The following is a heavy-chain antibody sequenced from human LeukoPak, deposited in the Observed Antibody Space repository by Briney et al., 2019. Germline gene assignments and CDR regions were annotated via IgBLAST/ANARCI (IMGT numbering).Heavy chain of an antibody. Sequence: GGSLRLSCAASGLTFSSFAMSWVRQAPGKGLAWVSAISASGGTTYSADSVRGRFTISRDNSKNTLYLQVNSLRVEDTAVYYCAKDRDGGTNTRAKGFDYWGQGTLVTVSS. V-gene: IGHV3-23*01. D-gene: IGHD1-7*01. CDR2: ISASGGTT. CDR1: GLTFSSFA. CDR3: AKDRDGGTNTRAKGFDY. J-gene: IGHJ4*02.